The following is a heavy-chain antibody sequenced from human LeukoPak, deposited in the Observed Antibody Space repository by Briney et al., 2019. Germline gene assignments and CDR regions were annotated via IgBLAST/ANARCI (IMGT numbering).Heavy chain of an antibody. CDR3: KMGYSSGWEPYYLDS. D-gene: IGHD6-19*01. CDR2: IYTSGST. J-gene: IGHJ4*02. CDR1: GGSISSYY. Sequence: PSETLSLTCTVSGGSISSYYWSWIRQPAGKGLEWIGRIYTSGSTNYNPSLKSRVTISVDKSKNQFSLKLNSVTAADTAVYYCKMGYSSGWEPYYLDSWGQGILVTVSS. V-gene: IGHV4-4*07.